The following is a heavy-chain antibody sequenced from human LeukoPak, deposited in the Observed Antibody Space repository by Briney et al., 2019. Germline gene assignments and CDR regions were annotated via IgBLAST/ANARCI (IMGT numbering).Heavy chain of an antibody. CDR2: ISSSSSYI. CDR3: ARDRFSGSYSGY. D-gene: IGHD1-26*01. CDR1: GITFSSYS. J-gene: IGHJ4*02. V-gene: IGHV3-21*01. Sequence: PGGPLRLSCAASGITFSSYSMNSVRQAPGKGLEWVSSISSSSSYIYYADSMKGRFTISSDNAKNSLYLQINSLRAEDTAVYYCARDRFSGSYSGYWGQGALVTVSS.